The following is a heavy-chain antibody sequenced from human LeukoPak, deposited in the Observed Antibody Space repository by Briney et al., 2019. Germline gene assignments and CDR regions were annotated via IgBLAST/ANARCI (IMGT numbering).Heavy chain of an antibody. CDR2: INQDGGEK. J-gene: IGHJ4*02. D-gene: IGHD1-26*01. V-gene: IGHV3-7*03. CDR1: GFTFSSYW. CDR3: ARGSPRGSYFWEGGFYYFDY. Sequence: PGGSLRLSCAASGFTFSSYWMSWVRQAPGKGLEWVADINQDGGEKYYVDSVKGRFTVSRDNAQNSLYLQMNSLRAEDTAVYYCARGSPRGSYFWEGGFYYFDYWGQGTLVTVSS.